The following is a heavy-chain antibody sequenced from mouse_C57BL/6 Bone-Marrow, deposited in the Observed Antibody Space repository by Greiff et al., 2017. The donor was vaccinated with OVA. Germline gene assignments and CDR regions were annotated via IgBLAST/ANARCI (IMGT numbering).Heavy chain of an antibody. V-gene: IGHV14-4*01. Sequence: EVKLVESGAELVRPGASVKLSCTASGFNIKDDYMHWVKQRPEQGLEWIGWIDPENGDTEYASKFQGKATITADTSSNTAYLQLSSLTSEDTAVYYCTTIVDGYPHWYFDVWGTGTTVTVSS. CDR3: TTIVDGYPHWYFDV. J-gene: IGHJ1*03. CDR1: GFNIKDDY. D-gene: IGHD2-3*01. CDR2: IDPENGDT.